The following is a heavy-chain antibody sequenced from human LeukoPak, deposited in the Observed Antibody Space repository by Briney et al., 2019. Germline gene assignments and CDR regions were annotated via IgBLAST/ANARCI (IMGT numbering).Heavy chain of an antibody. J-gene: IGHJ5*02. V-gene: IGHV4-59*12. CDR1: GGSINNYY. CDR3: AREVGYCSSISCPNWFDP. D-gene: IGHD2-2*01. Sequence: SETLSLTCTVSGGSINNYYWNWIRQPPGKGLEWIGYIYHSGSTYYNPSLKSRVTISVDRSSNQFSLKLSSVTAADTAVYYCAREVGYCSSISCPNWFDPWGQGTLVTVPS. CDR2: IYHSGST.